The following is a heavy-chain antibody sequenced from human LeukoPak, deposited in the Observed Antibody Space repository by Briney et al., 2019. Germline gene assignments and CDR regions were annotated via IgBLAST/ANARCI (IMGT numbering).Heavy chain of an antibody. CDR2: ISSSGSTI. J-gene: IGHJ4*02. Sequence: GGSLRLSRAASGFTFSDYYMSWIRQAPGKGLEWVSYISSSGSTIYYADSVKGRFTISRDNAKNSLYLQMNSLRAEDTAVYYCARDPIVATLAPRDYWGQGTLVTVSS. CDR1: GFTFSDYY. D-gene: IGHD5-12*01. V-gene: IGHV3-11*01. CDR3: ARDPIVATLAPRDY.